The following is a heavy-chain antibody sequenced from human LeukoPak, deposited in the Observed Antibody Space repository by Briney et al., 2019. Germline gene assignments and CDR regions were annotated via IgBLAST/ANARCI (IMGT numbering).Heavy chain of an antibody. V-gene: IGHV4-34*01. CDR3: ARGYGPGSYYHY. CDR2: INHSGST. Sequence: SETLSLTCTVYGGSFSGYYWSWIRQPPGKGLXWIGEINHSGSTNYNPSLKSRVTISVDTSKNQFSLKLSSVTAADTAVYYCARGYGPGSYYHYWGQGTLVTVSS. D-gene: IGHD3-10*01. CDR1: GGSFSGYY. J-gene: IGHJ4*02.